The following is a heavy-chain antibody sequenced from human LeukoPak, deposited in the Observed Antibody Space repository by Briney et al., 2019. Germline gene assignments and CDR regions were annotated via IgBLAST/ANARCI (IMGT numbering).Heavy chain of an antibody. CDR1: GFTFSSYE. CDR2: ISSSGSTI. D-gene: IGHD6-19*01. CDR3: ARESEGGWVDY. J-gene: IGHJ4*02. Sequence: GGSLRLPCAASGFTFSSYEMNWVRQAPGKGLEWVSYISSSGSTIYYADSVKGRFTISRDNAKNSLYLQMNSLRAEDTAVYYCARESEGGWVDYWGQGTLVTVSS. V-gene: IGHV3-48*03.